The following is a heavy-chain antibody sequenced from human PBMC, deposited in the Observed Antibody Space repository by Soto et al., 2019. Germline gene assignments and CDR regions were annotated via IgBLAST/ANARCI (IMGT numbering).Heavy chain of an antibody. CDR2: INAGNGNT. J-gene: IGHJ5*02. CDR3: ARAGGGGYNRNWFDP. D-gene: IGHD5-12*01. V-gene: IGHV1-3*01. Sequence: ASVKLSCKASGYTFTSYAMHWVRQAPGQRLEWMGWINAGNGNTKYSQKFQGRVTITRDTSASTAYMELSSLRSEDTAVYYCARAGGGGYNRNWFDPWGQGTLVTVSS. CDR1: GYTFTSYA.